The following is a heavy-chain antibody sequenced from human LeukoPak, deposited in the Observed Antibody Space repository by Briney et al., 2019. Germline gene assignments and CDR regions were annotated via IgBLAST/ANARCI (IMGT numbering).Heavy chain of an antibody. D-gene: IGHD3-3*01. CDR3: ARRRTYYDFWSGPHGNSYFDY. Sequence: SETLSLTCTVSGYSISSGYYWGWIRQPPGKGLEWIGNIYYSGSTYYNPSLKSRVTISVDTSKNQFSLKLSSVTAADTAVYYCARRRTYYDFWSGPHGNSYFDYWGQGTLVTVSS. CDR1: GYSISSGYY. V-gene: IGHV4-38-2*02. J-gene: IGHJ4*02. CDR2: IYYSGST.